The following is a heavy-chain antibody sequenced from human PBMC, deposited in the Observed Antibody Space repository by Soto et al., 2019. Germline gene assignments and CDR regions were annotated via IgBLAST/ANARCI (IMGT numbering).Heavy chain of an antibody. CDR1: GFTFSSYA. J-gene: IGHJ4*02. CDR2: ISYDGSNK. V-gene: IGHV3-30-3*01. CDR3: ARAGVGAFDY. Sequence: GGSLRLSCAACGFTFSSYAMHWVRQAPGKGLEWVAVISYDGSNKYYADSVKGRFTISRDNSKNTLYLQMNSLRAEDTAVYYCARAGVGAFDYWGQGTLVTVSS. D-gene: IGHD1-26*01.